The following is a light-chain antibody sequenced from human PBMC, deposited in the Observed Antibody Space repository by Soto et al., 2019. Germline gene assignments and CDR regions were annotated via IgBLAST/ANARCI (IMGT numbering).Light chain of an antibody. V-gene: IGLV2-11*01. J-gene: IGLJ3*02. CDR2: DVS. CDR3: CSYAGSYTWV. CDR1: SSDVGEYDY. Sequence: QSALTQPRSVSGSPGQSVTISCTGTSSDVGEYDYVSWYQQHPGKAPKLIIYDVSQRPSGVPDRFSGSKSGNTASLTISGLQAEDETDYYCCSYAGSYTWVFGGGTKLTVL.